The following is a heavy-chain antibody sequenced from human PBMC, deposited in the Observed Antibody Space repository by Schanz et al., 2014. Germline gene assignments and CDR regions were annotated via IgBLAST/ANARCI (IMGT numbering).Heavy chain of an antibody. V-gene: IGHV3-53*01. CDR2: MYNSGST. J-gene: IGHJ3*01. D-gene: IGHD5-12*01. Sequence: EVQLVESGGGLIQPGGSLRLSCAVSGFTVNTNYMSWVRQAPGKGLEWISSMYNSGSTQYADSVKGRFIISRDSSKNALFLQMNRLRAEDTAVYFCARDGGRDGYNLAFDVWGQGTLVTVSS. CDR1: GFTVNTNY. CDR3: ARDGGRDGYNLAFDV.